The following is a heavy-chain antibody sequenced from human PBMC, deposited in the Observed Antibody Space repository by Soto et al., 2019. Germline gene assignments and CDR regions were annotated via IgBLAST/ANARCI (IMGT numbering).Heavy chain of an antibody. D-gene: IGHD3-22*01. V-gene: IGHV3-30-3*01. Sequence: PGGSLRLSCAASGFTFSSYAMHWVRQAPGKGLEWVAVISYDGSNKYYADSVKGRFTISRDNSKNTLYLQMNSLRAEDTAVYYCARSFFTYYYDSSGYYLNYFDYWGQGTLVTVSS. CDR3: ARSFFTYYYDSSGYYLNYFDY. J-gene: IGHJ4*02. CDR2: ISYDGSNK. CDR1: GFTFSSYA.